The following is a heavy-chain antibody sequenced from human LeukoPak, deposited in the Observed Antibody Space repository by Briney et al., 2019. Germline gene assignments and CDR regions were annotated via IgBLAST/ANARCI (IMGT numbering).Heavy chain of an antibody. CDR2: ISWNSGSI. Sequence: GRSLRLSCAASGFTFDDYAMHWVRQAPGKGLEWVSGISWNSGSIGYADSVKGRFTISRDNAKNSLYLQMNSLRAEDTALYYCAKDIVFRVRGVIKKGYYYYGMDVWGQGTTVTVSS. D-gene: IGHD3-10*01. V-gene: IGHV3-9*01. J-gene: IGHJ6*02. CDR3: AKDIVFRVRGVIKKGYYYYGMDV. CDR1: GFTFDDYA.